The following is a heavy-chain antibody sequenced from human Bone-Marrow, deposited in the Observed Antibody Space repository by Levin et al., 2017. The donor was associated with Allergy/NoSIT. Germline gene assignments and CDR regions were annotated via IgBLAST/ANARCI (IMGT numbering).Heavy chain of an antibody. D-gene: IGHD6-6*01. CDR3: ARQTSIAARPIGAAFDL. CDR2: VYYRGTT. V-gene: IGHV4-59*08. Sequence: PSETLSLTCSVSDGSMNYDYWTWIRQPPGKGLEWIGNVYYRGTTNYNPSLKSRVSMSIDTSQKGFSLKLTSVTAADTAVYYCARQTSIAARPIGAAFDLWGQGTMVIVSS. J-gene: IGHJ3*01. CDR1: DGSMNYDY.